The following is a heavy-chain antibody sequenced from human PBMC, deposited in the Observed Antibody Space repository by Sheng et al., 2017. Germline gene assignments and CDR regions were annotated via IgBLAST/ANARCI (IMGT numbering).Heavy chain of an antibody. CDR2: IYYSGST. CDR1: GGSISSSSYY. V-gene: IGHV4-39*07. J-gene: IGHJ4*02. CDR3: ASVTSGSYEFDY. Sequence: QLQLQESGPGLVKPSETLSLTCTVSGGSISSSSYYWDWIRQPPGKGLEWIGSIYYSGSTYYNPSLKSRVTISVDTSKNQFSLKLSSVTAADTAVYYCASVTSGSYEFDYWGQGTLVTVSS. D-gene: IGHD1-26*01.